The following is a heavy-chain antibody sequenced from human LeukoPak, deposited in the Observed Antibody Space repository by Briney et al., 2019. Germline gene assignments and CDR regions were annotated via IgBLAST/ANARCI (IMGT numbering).Heavy chain of an antibody. CDR1: GGSISSYY. J-gene: IGHJ6*02. CDR3: ARDKNYYGMDV. CDR2: IYYSGST. V-gene: IGHV4-59*01. Sequence: SETLPLTCTVSGGSISSYYWSWIRQPPGKGLEWIGYIYYSGSTNYSPSLKSRVTISVDTSKNQFSLKLRSVTAADTAVYYCARDKNYYGMDVWGQGTTVTVSS.